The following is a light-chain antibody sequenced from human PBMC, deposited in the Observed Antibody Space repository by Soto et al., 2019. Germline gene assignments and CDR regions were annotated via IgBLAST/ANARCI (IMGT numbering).Light chain of an antibody. J-gene: IGKJ2*01. CDR2: ASS. V-gene: IGKV1-9*01. CDR3: QQRNPFSRT. CDR1: QAMSSS. Sequence: DIQLTQSPSFLSASVGDRVTITCRASQAMSSSLAWYQQKPAQAPKLLIYASSTLQSGVPSRFSGSGSGTEFSLTSSSMQPEDFATYYCQQRNPFSRTFGPGTKLEI.